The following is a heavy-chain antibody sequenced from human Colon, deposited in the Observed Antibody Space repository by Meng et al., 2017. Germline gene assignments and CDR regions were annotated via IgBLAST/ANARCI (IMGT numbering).Heavy chain of an antibody. J-gene: IGHJ6*02. V-gene: IGHV3-23*01. CDR2: SSTSGGAT. CDR3: ARYVPGSGRVIV. CDR1: RFSLSNYD. Sequence: GESLKISCAASRFSLSNYDMGWVRQAPGKGLEWVSGSSTSGGATYYADSVKGRFTISRDNSQNTLYLQMDSLRAEDTAVYYCARYVPGSGRVIVWGQGTTVTVSS. D-gene: IGHD3-10*01.